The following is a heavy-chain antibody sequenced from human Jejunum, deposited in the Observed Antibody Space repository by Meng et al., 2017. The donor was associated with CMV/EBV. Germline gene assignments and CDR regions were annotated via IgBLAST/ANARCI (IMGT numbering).Heavy chain of an antibody. D-gene: IGHD3-3*01. Sequence: GYSFTNFGITWVRQAPGQGLEWMGWISANNGDTSYAQKFQGRVTVTTDTSTSTAYMELRSLRPEDTAIYYCARGGYDFWTDYLHYWGQGTLVTVSS. CDR1: GYSFTNFG. J-gene: IGHJ4*02. CDR3: ARGGYDFWTDYLHY. CDR2: ISANNGDT. V-gene: IGHV1-18*01.